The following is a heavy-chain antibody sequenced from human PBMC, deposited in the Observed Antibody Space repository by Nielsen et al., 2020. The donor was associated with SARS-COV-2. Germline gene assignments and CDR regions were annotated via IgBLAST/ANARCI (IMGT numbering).Heavy chain of an antibody. CDR1: GFTFSSYW. V-gene: IGHV3-7*03. D-gene: IGHD3-3*01. CDR3: ARWAISPLYYDFWSGSWFDP. J-gene: IGHJ5*02. CDR2: IKQDGSEK. Sequence: GESLKISCAASGFTFSSYWMSWVRQAPGKGLEWVANIKQDGSEKYYVDSVKGRFTISRDNAKNSLYLQMNSLRAEDTAVYYCARWAISPLYYDFWSGSWFDPWGQGTLVTVSS.